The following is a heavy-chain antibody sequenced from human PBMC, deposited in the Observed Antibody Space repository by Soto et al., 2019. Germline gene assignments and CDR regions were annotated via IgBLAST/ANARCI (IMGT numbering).Heavy chain of an antibody. V-gene: IGHV3-21*01. Sequence: GSLRLSCAASGFTFSSYSMNWVRQAPGKGLEWVSSISSSSSYIYYADSVKGRFTISRDNAKNSLYLQMNSLRAEDTAVYYCARDSIVVVPAATYYYYYGMDVWGQGTTVTVSS. J-gene: IGHJ6*02. D-gene: IGHD2-2*01. CDR1: GFTFSSYS. CDR3: ARDSIVVVPAATYYYYYGMDV. CDR2: ISSSSSYI.